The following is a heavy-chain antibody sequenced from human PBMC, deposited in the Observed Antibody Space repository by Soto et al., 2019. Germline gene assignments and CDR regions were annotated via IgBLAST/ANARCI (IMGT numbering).Heavy chain of an antibody. CDR1: GFTFDDYA. Sequence: GGSLRLSCAASGFTFDDYAMHWVRQAPGKGLEWVSGISWNSGSVGYADSVKGRFTISRDNAKNSLYLQMNSLRAEDTALYYCAKDTYYDILTGYNAFDIWGQGTMVTGSS. J-gene: IGHJ3*02. CDR3: AKDTYYDILTGYNAFDI. CDR2: ISWNSGSV. V-gene: IGHV3-9*01. D-gene: IGHD3-9*01.